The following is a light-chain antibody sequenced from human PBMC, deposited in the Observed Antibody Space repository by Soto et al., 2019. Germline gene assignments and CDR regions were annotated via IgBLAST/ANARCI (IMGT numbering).Light chain of an antibody. CDR1: QSVFYSSNNKNY. CDR3: QQYYTAPTWT. CDR2: WAS. J-gene: IGKJ1*01. Sequence: DIVMTQSPDSLAVSLGERATINCKSSQSVFYSSNNKNYLAWYQQKPGQPPKLLIYWASTRESGVHDRISGSGSGTDFTLTITSLQAEDVAVYYCQQYYTAPTWTFGQGTKVEIK. V-gene: IGKV4-1*01.